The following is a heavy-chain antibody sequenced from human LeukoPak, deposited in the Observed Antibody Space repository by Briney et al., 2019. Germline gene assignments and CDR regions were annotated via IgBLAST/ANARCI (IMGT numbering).Heavy chain of an antibody. CDR2: INPNSGGT. CDR1: GYTFTGYY. D-gene: IGHD2-2*01. Sequence: ASVKVSCKASGYTFTGYYMHWVRQAPGQGLEWMGWINPNSGGTNYAQKFQGRVTMTRDTSISTAYMELSRLRSDDTAVYYCARDPGNIVVVPEAHYGRDVGGQGTTVTVSS. CDR3: ARDPGNIVVVPEAHYGRDV. V-gene: IGHV1-2*02. J-gene: IGHJ6*02.